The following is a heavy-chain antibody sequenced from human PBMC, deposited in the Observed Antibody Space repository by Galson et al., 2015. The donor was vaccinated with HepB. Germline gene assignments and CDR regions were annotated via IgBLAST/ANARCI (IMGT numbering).Heavy chain of an antibody. CDR2: ISYDGSNK. D-gene: IGHD2-2*01. CDR1: GFTFSSYG. V-gene: IGHV3-30*18. Sequence: SLRLSCAASGFTFSSYGMHWVRQAPGKGLEWVAVISYDGSNKYYADSVKGRFTISRDNSKNTLYLQMNSLRAEDTAVYYCAKDGVPTAPRAYYFDYWGQGTLVTVSS. J-gene: IGHJ4*02. CDR3: AKDGVPTAPRAYYFDY.